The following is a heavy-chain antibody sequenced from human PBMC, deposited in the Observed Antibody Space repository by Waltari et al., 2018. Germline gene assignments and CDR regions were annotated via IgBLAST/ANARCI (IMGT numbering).Heavy chain of an antibody. CDR2: VQRSGRA. CDR1: GDSMSSTDW. V-gene: IGHV4-4*02. Sequence: QLQLQESGPRLVKPSGTLSLTCAVSGDSMSSTDWGSWVRQSPGKGLQWIGQVQRSGRANYNPSFARRVSISVDTSTNQFAVKLTSATAADTAVYFCARDRGRGIYLDTWGQGTLVTVSP. D-gene: IGHD2-15*01. J-gene: IGHJ4*02. CDR3: ARDRGRGIYLDT.